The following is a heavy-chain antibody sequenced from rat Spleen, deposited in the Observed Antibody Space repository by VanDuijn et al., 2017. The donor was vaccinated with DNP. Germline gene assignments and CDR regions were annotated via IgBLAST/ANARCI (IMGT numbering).Heavy chain of an antibody. Sequence: EVQLVESGGGLVQPGRSLKLSCAASGFTFSNYGMAWVRQAPTKGLEWVASIPNSGGSTYYRDSVKGRFTISRDNAKSTLYLQMDSLRSEDTATYYCTKGSAMDAWGQGTSVTVSS. V-gene: IGHV5-27*01. D-gene: IGHD5-1*01. CDR1: GFTFSNYG. CDR2: IPNSGGST. CDR3: TKGSAMDA. J-gene: IGHJ4*01.